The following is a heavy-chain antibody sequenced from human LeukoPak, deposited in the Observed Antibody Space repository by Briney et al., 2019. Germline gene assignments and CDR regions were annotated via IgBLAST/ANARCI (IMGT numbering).Heavy chain of an antibody. Sequence: PSETLSLTCTVSGGSISSSSYYWGWIRQPPGKGLEWIGSIYYSGSTYYNPSLKSRVTISVDTSKNQFSLKLSSVTAADTAVYYCARAVVITGGYYDYYYMDVWGKGTTVTVSS. V-gene: IGHV4-39*01. CDR2: IYYSGST. D-gene: IGHD3-22*01. J-gene: IGHJ6*03. CDR1: GGSISSSSYY. CDR3: ARAVVITGGYYDYYYMDV.